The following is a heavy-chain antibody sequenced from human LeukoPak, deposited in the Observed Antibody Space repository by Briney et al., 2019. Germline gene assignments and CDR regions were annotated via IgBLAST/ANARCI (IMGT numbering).Heavy chain of an antibody. J-gene: IGHJ4*02. D-gene: IGHD1-26*01. CDR3: ARSGNYDC. CDR2: ISTSSSTI. V-gene: IGHV3-48*01. Sequence: GRSLRLSCAASGFTFSSYSMSWVRQVPGKGLEWVSYISTSSSTIYYADSVKGRFTISRDNAKNSLDLQMNSLRADDTAVYYSARSGNYDCWGQGTLVTVSS. CDR1: GFTFSSYS.